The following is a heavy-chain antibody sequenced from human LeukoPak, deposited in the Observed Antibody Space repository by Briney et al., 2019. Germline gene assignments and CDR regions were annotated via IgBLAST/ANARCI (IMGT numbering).Heavy chain of an antibody. D-gene: IGHD2-15*01. J-gene: IGHJ4*02. CDR1: GFTFSSYE. V-gene: IGHV3-48*03. CDR3: ARDRWTVGDIVPDY. Sequence: GGSLRLSCAASGFTFSSYEMNWVRQAPGKGLEWASYISSSGSTIYYADSVKGRFTISRDNAKNSLYLQMNSLRAEDTAVYYCARDRWTVGDIVPDYWGQGTLVTVSS. CDR2: ISSSGSTI.